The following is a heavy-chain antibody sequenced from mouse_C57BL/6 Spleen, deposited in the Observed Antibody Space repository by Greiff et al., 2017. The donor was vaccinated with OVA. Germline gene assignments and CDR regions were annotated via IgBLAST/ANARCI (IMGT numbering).Heavy chain of an antibody. J-gene: IGHJ4*01. V-gene: IGHV5-17*01. D-gene: IGHD2-3*01. CDR3: ARAGDGYYHYAMDY. CDR2: ISSGSSTI. Sequence: EVKLMESGGGLVKPGGSLKLSCAASGFTFSDYGMHWVRQAPEKGLEWVAYISSGSSTIYYADTVKGRFTISRDNAKNTLFLQMTSLRSEDTAMYYCARAGDGYYHYAMDYWGQGTSVTVSS. CDR1: GFTFSDYG.